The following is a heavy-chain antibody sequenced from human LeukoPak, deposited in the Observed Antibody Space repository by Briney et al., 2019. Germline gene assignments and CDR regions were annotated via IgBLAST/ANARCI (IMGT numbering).Heavy chain of an antibody. J-gene: IGHJ4*02. V-gene: IGHV5-51*01. D-gene: IGHD3-10*01. CDR3: ARPTCYGSGSYCYFDY. CDR1: GYSFTSYW. CDR2: IYPGDSDT. Sequence: GESLKISCKGSGYSFTSYWIGWVRQMPGKGLEWMGIIYPGDSDTRYSPSFQGQVTISADKSISTAYLQWSSLKASDTAMYYCARPTCYGSGSYCYFDYWGQGTLVTVSS.